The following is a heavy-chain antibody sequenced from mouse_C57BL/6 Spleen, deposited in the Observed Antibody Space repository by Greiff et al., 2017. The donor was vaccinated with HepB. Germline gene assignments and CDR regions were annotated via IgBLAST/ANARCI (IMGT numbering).Heavy chain of an antibody. D-gene: IGHD2-2*01. J-gene: IGHJ1*03. CDR1: GYTFTDYY. V-gene: IGHV1-26*01. CDR3: ARGGLRVSYWYFDV. CDR2: INPNNGGT. Sequence: EVQLVESGPELVKPGASVKISCKASGYTFTDYYMNWVKQSHGKSLEWIGDINPNNGGTSYNQKFKGKATLTVDKSSSTAYMELRSLTSEDSAVYYCARGGLRVSYWYFDVWGTGTTVTVSS.